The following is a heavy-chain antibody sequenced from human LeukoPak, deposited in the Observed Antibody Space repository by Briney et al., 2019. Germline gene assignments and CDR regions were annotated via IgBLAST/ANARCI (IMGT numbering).Heavy chain of an antibody. V-gene: IGHV2-70*01. CDR1: GFSLSTSGMC. D-gene: IGHD5-24*01. J-gene: IGHJ4*02. CDR2: IDWDDDK. CDR3: ARASRDGYNYFDY. Sequence: SGPALFKPTQPLTLTFTFSGFSLSTSGMCVSWIRQPPGKALEWLALIDWDDDKYYSTSLKTRLTISKDTSKNQVVLTMTNMDPVDTATYYCARASRDGYNYFDYWGQGTLVTVSS.